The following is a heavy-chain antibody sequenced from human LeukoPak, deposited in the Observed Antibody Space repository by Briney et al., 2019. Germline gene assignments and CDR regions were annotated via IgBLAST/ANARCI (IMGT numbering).Heavy chain of an antibody. D-gene: IGHD5-24*01. Sequence: GASVKVSCKASGYTFTSYGISWVRQAHGQGLEWMGWISAYNGNTNYAQKLQGRVTMTTDTSTSTAYTELSSLRSEDTAVYYCAADGRVEMATIQLYSWGQGTLVTVSS. J-gene: IGHJ4*02. V-gene: IGHV1-18*01. CDR1: GYTFTSYG. CDR3: AADGRVEMATIQLYS. CDR2: ISAYNGNT.